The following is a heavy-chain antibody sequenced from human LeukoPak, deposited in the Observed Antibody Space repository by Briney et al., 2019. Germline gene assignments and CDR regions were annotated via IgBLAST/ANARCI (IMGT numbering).Heavy chain of an antibody. J-gene: IGHJ6*02. D-gene: IGHD3-3*01. CDR1: GFTFSSYA. Sequence: GGSLRLSCAASGFTFSSYAMHWVRQAPGKGLEWVAVISYDGSNKYYADSVKGRFTISRDNSKNSLYLQMNSLRAEDTAVYYCARVPYYDFWSGYYTTPYYYYGTDVWGQGTTVTVSS. CDR3: ARVPYYDFWSGYYTTPYYYYGTDV. CDR2: ISYDGSNK. V-gene: IGHV3-30-3*01.